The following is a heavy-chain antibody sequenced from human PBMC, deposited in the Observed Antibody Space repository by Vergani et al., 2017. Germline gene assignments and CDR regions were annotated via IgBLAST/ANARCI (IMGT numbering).Heavy chain of an antibody. CDR3: VRSSVSSSPSENYGMDV. Sequence: QVQLVHSGAEVKKPGSSVKVSCKASGGTFSSYTISWVRQAPGQGLEWMGRIIPILGIANYAQKFQGRVTITADKSTSTAYMELSSLRSEDTAVYYCVRSSVSSSPSENYGMDVWGQGP. D-gene: IGHD6-6*01. V-gene: IGHV1-69*02. J-gene: IGHJ6*02. CDR2: IIPILGIA. CDR1: GGTFSSYT.